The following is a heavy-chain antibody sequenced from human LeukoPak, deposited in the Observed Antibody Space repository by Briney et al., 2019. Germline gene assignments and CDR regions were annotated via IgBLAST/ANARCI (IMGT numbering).Heavy chain of an antibody. Sequence: TPSETLSLTCTVSDGSISSSSYYWGWIRQPPGKGLEWIGEINHSGSTNYNPSLKSRVTISVDTSKNQFSLKLSSVTAADTAVYYCARGGSSSSRYWFDPWGQGTLVTVSS. CDR3: ARGGSSSSRYWFDP. CDR1: DGSISSSSYY. V-gene: IGHV4-39*07. J-gene: IGHJ5*02. CDR2: INHSGST. D-gene: IGHD6-6*01.